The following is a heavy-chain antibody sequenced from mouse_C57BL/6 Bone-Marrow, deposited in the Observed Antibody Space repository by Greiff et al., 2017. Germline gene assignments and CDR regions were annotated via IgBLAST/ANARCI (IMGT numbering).Heavy chain of an antibody. D-gene: IGHD2-4*01. CDR3: TYDYGYYAMDY. V-gene: IGHV1-78*01. CDR2: IYPRDGST. Sequence: VHLVESDAELVKPGASVKISCKVSGYTFPDHTIHWMKQRPEQGLEWIGYIYPRDGSTKYNEKFKGKATLTADKSSSTAYMQLNSLTSEDSAVYFCTYDYGYYAMDYWGQGTSVTVSS. CDR1: GYTFPDHT. J-gene: IGHJ4*01.